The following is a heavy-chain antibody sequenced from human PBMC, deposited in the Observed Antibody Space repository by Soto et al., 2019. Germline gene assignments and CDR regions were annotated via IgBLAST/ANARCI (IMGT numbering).Heavy chain of an antibody. V-gene: IGHV1-24*01. Sequence: GASVKVSCKASGYTFTSYYMHWVRQAPGKGLEWMGGFDPEDGETIYAQKFQGRVTMTEDTSTDTAYMELSSLRSEDTAVYYCATEYSNYVYYYGMDVWGQGTTVTVSS. J-gene: IGHJ6*02. CDR1: GYTFTSYY. CDR2: FDPEDGET. CDR3: ATEYSNYVYYYGMDV. D-gene: IGHD4-4*01.